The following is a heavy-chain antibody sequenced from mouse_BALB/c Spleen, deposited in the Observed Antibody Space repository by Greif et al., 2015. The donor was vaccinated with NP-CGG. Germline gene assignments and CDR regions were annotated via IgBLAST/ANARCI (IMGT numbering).Heavy chain of an antibody. Sequence: EVKLVESGGGVVQPGGSLRLSCATSGFTFTDYYMSWVRQPPGKALEWLGFIRNKANGYTTEYSASVKGRFTISRDNSQSILYLQMNTLRAEDSATYYCASGDGYYWFAYWGQGTLVTVSA. D-gene: IGHD2-3*01. CDR2: IRNKANGYTT. J-gene: IGHJ3*01. V-gene: IGHV7-3*02. CDR3: ASGDGYYWFAY. CDR1: GFTFTDYY.